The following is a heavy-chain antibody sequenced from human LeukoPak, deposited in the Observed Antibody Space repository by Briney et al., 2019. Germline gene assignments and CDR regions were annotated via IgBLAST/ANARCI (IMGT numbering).Heavy chain of an antibody. D-gene: IGHD3-22*01. V-gene: IGHV4-39*01. CDR2: IYYSGST. CDR1: GGSISSSSYY. CDR3: GRQDLRYYDSGEDFDY. Sequence: SETLSLTCTVSGGSISSSSYYWGWIRQPPGKGLEWRGCIYYSGSTYYNPTLKVRVTISVDTSKSHFSLKFVSVAAADTAVYYCGRQDLRYYDSGEDFDYWGQGTLVTVSS. J-gene: IGHJ4*02.